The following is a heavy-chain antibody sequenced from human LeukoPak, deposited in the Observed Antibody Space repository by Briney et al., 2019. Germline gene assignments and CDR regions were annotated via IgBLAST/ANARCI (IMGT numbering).Heavy chain of an antibody. V-gene: IGHV3-7*05. D-gene: IGHD3-3*01. Sequence: GGSLRLSCAAAGFTFSSYWMSWVRRAPGKGLEWVANKKQDGSEKYYVDSVKGRFTITRDNAKNSLYLQMNSLRAEDTGVYYCARDGSETYYDFWSGYPPAGYYDYWGQGNLVTVSS. CDR2: KKQDGSEK. CDR1: GFTFSSYW. J-gene: IGHJ4*02. CDR3: ARDGSETYYDFWSGYPPAGYYDY.